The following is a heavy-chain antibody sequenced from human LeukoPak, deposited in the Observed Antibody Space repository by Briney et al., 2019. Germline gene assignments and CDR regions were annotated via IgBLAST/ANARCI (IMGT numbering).Heavy chain of an antibody. V-gene: IGHV3-23*01. D-gene: IGHD3-16*01. J-gene: IGHJ1*01. CDR1: GFTFSSYG. CDR2: ISGSGGST. Sequence: GGSLRLSCAASGFTFSSYGMSWVRQAPGKGLEWVSAISGSGGSTYYADSVKGRFTISRDNSKNTLYLQMNSLRGEDTAVYYCAKDGAWGRYKDWGQGTLVTVSS. CDR3: AKDGAWGRYKD.